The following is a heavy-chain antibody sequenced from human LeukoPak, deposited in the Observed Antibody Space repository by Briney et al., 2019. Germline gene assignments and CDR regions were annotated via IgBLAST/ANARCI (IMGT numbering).Heavy chain of an antibody. Sequence: SETLSLTCAVSTYSVTSDYYWAWIRQSPETGLEWIGTIYHTGSSYYNPSLESRVTMSVHTFDNEFSLKLTSVTAADTAVYYCERHWGRREAFDIWRQGTVVTVSS. D-gene: IGHD3-16*01. CDR1: TYSVTSDYY. CDR2: IYHTGSS. J-gene: IGHJ3*02. CDR3: ERHWGRREAFDI. V-gene: IGHV4-38-2*01.